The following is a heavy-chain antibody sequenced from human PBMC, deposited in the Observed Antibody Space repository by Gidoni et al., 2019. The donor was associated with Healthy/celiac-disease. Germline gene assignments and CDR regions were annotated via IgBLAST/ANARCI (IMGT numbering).Heavy chain of an antibody. J-gene: IGHJ5*02. Sequence: QVQLQESGPGLVKPSQSLSLTGTVPGGSISSVSYYWSWIRQPAGKGLGWIGRFYTSGSTNYNPSLTIRVTISVDTSKNQFSLKLSSVTAADTAVYYCATHYDGSWFDPWGQGTLVTVSS. CDR1: GGSISSVSYY. D-gene: IGHD4-17*01. V-gene: IGHV4-61*02. CDR2: FYTSGST. CDR3: ATHYDGSWFDP.